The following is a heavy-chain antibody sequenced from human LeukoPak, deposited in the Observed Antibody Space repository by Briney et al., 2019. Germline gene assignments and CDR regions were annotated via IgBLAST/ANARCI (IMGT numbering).Heavy chain of an antibody. CDR2: IYYGGST. CDR3: AGNLVATSSIDY. D-gene: IGHD5-12*01. Sequence: SQTLSLTCTVSGGSISSGDYYWSWIRQPPGRGLEWIGYIYYGGSTYYNPSLKSRVTISVDTSKNQFSLKLSSVTAADTAVYYCAGNLVATSSIDYWGQGTLVTVSS. CDR1: GGSISSGDYY. V-gene: IGHV4-30-4*08. J-gene: IGHJ4*02.